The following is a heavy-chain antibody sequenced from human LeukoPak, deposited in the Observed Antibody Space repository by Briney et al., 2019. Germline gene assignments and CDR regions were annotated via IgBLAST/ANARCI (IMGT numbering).Heavy chain of an antibody. V-gene: IGHV3-48*02. J-gene: IGHJ3*02. CDR3: AREYSSSSGRAFDI. CDR1: GFTLSTYT. CDR2: ISSSSSTI. D-gene: IGHD6-6*01. Sequence: GGSLRLSCAASGFTLSTYTMNWVRQAPGKGLQWFSYISSSSSTIYYADSVKGRFTISRDNAKNSLYLQMNSLRDEDTAVYYCAREYSSSSGRAFDIWGQGTMVTVSS.